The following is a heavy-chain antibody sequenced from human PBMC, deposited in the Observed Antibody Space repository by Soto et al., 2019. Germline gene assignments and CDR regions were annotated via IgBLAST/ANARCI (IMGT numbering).Heavy chain of an antibody. CDR1: GYTFTSYA. Sequence: QVQLVQSGAEEKKPGASVKVSCKASGYTFTSYAMHWVRQAPGQRLEWMGWINAGNGNTEYSQKFQGRVTITRDTTASTAYMALRSLRSEDTAVYSCARSIVVVTALDYWGQGTLVTVSS. CDR3: ARSIVVVTALDY. V-gene: IGHV1-3*05. D-gene: IGHD2-21*02. J-gene: IGHJ4*02. CDR2: INAGNGNT.